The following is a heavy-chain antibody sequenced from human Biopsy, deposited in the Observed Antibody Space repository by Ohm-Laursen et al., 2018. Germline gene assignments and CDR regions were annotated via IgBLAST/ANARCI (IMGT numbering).Heavy chain of an antibody. CDR2: MIPSSGKT. CDR1: GYSFSTYD. Sequence: ASVKVSCKASGYSFSTYDVNWVRPARGQGLEWMGWMIPSSGKTGYAQRFQGRVTLTMNTSISTAYMELSGLRSEDTAVYFCARGYSRRVSIFEASIYWFDTWGQGTLVTVSS. CDR3: ARGYSRRVSIFEASIYWFDT. J-gene: IGHJ5*02. D-gene: IGHD6-6*01. V-gene: IGHV1-8*01.